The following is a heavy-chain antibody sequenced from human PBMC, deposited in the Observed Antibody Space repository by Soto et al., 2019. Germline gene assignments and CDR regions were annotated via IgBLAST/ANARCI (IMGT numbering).Heavy chain of an antibody. D-gene: IGHD3-10*01. CDR1: GVTFSNYW. Sequence: EVQLVESGGGLVQPGGSLRLSCAASGVTFSNYWISWVRQAPGKGLEWVANIKQDGSEKYYVDSVKGRFTISRDNAKNSLYLQMNSLRAEDTAVYYCAREVWSGSYYYYMDVWGKGTTVSVSS. CDR3: AREVWSGSYYYYMDV. CDR2: IKQDGSEK. J-gene: IGHJ6*03. V-gene: IGHV3-7*01.